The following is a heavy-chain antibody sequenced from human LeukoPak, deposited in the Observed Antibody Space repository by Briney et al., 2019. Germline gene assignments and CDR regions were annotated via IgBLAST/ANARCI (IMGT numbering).Heavy chain of an antibody. V-gene: IGHV1-2*02. Sequence: ASVKVSCKASGYTFTGYYMHWVRQAPGQGLEWMGWINPNSDGTNYAQKFQGRVTMTRDTSISTAYMELSRLRSDDTAVYYYARGRVSYWELLAFDIWGQGTMVTVSS. CDR1: GYTFTGYY. CDR2: INPNSDGT. J-gene: IGHJ3*02. D-gene: IGHD1-26*01. CDR3: ARGRVSYWELLAFDI.